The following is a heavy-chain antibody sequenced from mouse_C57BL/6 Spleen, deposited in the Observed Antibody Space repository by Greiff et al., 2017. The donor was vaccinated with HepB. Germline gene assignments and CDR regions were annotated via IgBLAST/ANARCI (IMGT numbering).Heavy chain of an antibody. D-gene: IGHD1-1*01. V-gene: IGHV1-59*01. CDR2: IDPSDSYT. CDR1: GYTFTSYW. J-gene: IGHJ2*01. Sequence: QVQLQQPGAELVRPGTSVKLSCKASGYTFTSYWMHWVKQRPGQGLEWIGVIDPSDSYTNYNQKFKGEATLTVDTSSSTAYMQLSSLTSEDSAVYYCARGKTVVADYWGQGTTLTVSS. CDR3: ARGKTVVADY.